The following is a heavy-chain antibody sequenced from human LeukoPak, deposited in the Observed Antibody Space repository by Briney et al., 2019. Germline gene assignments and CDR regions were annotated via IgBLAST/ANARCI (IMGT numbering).Heavy chain of an antibody. J-gene: IGHJ5*02. CDR3: ARVSGPFDP. Sequence: PSETLSLTCSVSGGPIRSYYWSWIRQPPGKGLEWIAYMYYSGNTNYNPSLQSRVTISIDTSKNQFSLNLTSVTAADTAVYYCARVSGPFDPWGQGTLVTVSS. V-gene: IGHV4-59*01. CDR1: GGPIRSYY. CDR2: MYYSGNT.